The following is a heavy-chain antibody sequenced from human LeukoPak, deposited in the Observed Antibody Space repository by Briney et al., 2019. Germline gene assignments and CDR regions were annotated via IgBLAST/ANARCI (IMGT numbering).Heavy chain of an antibody. CDR3: ARGSSGWYFDY. V-gene: IGHV3-30*04. CDR1: GFTLSSYA. CDR2: ISYDGSNK. J-gene: IGHJ4*02. Sequence: GGSLRLSCAASGFTLSSYAMHWVRQAPGKGLEWVAVISYDGSNKYYADSVKGRFTISRDNSKNTLYLQMNSLRAEDTAVYYCARGSSGWYFDYWGQGTLVTVSS. D-gene: IGHD6-19*01.